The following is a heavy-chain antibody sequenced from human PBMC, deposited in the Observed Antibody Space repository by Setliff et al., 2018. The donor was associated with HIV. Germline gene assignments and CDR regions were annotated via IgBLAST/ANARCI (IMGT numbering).Heavy chain of an antibody. Sequence: GGSLRLSCAASGFTLSSSHMTWVRQAPGKGLEWVSFIYSDGRTHYADSVKGLFSLSRDNSKNMMYLQMNGLRPEDTAVYYCARDVAGRGSAWGQGTLVTVSS. CDR2: IYSDGRT. V-gene: IGHV3-53*01. CDR1: GFTLSSSH. CDR3: ARDVAGRGSA. D-gene: IGHD6-19*01. J-gene: IGHJ1*01.